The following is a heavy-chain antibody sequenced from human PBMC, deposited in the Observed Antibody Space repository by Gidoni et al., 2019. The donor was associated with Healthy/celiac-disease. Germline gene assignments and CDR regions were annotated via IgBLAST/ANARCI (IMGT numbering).Heavy chain of an antibody. V-gene: IGHV3-49*05. CDR3: TRDGGYSSSWYPYYYYGMDV. J-gene: IGHJ6*02. CDR2: ISSKAYGGTT. D-gene: IGHD6-13*01. Sequence: EVQLVESGGGLVKPGRSLRLSCPASGFTFGDYAMSWFRQAPGKGLEWVGFISSKAYGGTTEYAASVKGRFTISRDDSKSIAYLQMNSLKTEDTAVYYCTRDGGYSSSWYPYYYYGMDVWGQGTTVTVSS. CDR1: GFTFGDYA.